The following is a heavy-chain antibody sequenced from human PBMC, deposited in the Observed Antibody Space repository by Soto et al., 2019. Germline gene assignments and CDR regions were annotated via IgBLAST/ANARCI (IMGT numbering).Heavy chain of an antibody. J-gene: IGHJ4*01. D-gene: IGHD2-8*01. CDR1: GGSIRSNNC. CDR3: KSVMAGPPYLPSGLDY. V-gene: IGHV4-4*02. Sequence: VQLQESGPGLVNPSVTLSLTCSVSGGSIRSNNCWRGVRQPPGQGLEWIGENFHDGSVNYNPSLSGPITISVDKSNNQVALLMNDVTAADKAIYYGKSVMAGPPYLPSGLDYWGHGTLVTVSS. CDR2: NFHDGSV.